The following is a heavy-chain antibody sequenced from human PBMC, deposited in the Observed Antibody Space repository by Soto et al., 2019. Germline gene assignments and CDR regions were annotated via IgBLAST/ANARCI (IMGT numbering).Heavy chain of an antibody. Sequence: SETLSLTCTVSGGSISSYYWSWIRQPPGKGLEWIGYIYYSGSTNYNPSLKSRVTISVDTSKNQFSLKLSSVTAADTAVYYCARLTAGDAFDIWGQGTMVTVSS. J-gene: IGHJ3*02. V-gene: IGHV4-59*01. D-gene: IGHD6-13*01. CDR1: GGSISSYY. CDR2: IYYSGST. CDR3: ARLTAGDAFDI.